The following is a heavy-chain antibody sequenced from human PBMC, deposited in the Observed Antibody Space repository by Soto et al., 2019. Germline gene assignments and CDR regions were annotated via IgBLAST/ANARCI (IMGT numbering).Heavy chain of an antibody. D-gene: IGHD6-19*01. J-gene: IGHJ4*02. Sequence: GSLRISCAASAFTFRSHAMSWVRQAPGKGLEWVSAISGSGVSTYYADSVKGRFTISRDNSKNTLYLQMNSLRAEDTAVYYCAKSDSSGWYPDYVGQGTLVTVSS. CDR2: ISGSGVST. V-gene: IGHV3-23*01. CDR1: AFTFRSHA. CDR3: AKSDSSGWYPDY.